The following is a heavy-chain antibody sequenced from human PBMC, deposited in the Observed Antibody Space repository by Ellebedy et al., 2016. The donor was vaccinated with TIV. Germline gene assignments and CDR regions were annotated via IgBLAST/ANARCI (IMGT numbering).Heavy chain of an antibody. Sequence: GGSLRLXCAPPGFTFTDYWLNWIRQAPGAGLEWVANINNDGSGKYYVDSVKGRFTISRDNARNSLYLQMNSLRVEDTAVYYCTRMTLREAGDFWGQGALVTVSS. J-gene: IGHJ4*02. CDR3: TRMTLREAGDF. CDR2: INNDGSGK. D-gene: IGHD5/OR15-5a*01. CDR1: GFTFTDYW. V-gene: IGHV3-7*03.